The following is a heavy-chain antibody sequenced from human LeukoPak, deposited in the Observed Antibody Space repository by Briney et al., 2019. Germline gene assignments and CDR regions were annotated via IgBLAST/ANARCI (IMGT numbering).Heavy chain of an antibody. D-gene: IGHD3-22*01. CDR2: INHSGST. CDR1: GGSFSGYY. J-gene: IGHJ4*02. CDR3: ARAIPYYYDTAGFDY. Sequence: PSETLSLTCAVYGGSFSGYYWSWIRQPPGKGLEWIGEINHSGSTYYNPSLKSRVTISVDRSKNQFSLKLSSVTAADTAVYYCARAIPYYYDTAGFDYWGQGTLVTVSS. V-gene: IGHV4-34*01.